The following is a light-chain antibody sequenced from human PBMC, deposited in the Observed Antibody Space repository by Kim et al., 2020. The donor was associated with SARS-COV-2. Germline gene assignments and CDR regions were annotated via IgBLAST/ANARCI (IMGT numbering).Light chain of an antibody. J-gene: IGLJ1*01. V-gene: IGLV2-11*01. CDR3: CSYAGSYTFYV. CDR1: SSDVVGYNY. Sequence: QSVTSSCTGTSSDVVGYNYVSWYQQHPGKAPKLMIYDVSKRPSGVPDRFSGSKSGNTASLTISGLQAEDEADYYCCSYAGSYTFYVFGTGTKVTVL. CDR2: DVS.